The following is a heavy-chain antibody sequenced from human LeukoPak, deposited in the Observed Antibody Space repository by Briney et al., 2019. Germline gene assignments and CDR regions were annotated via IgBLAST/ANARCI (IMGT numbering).Heavy chain of an antibody. CDR1: GLTISDYW. V-gene: IGHV3-7*01. CDR3: ARDIAAAGLFFDY. D-gene: IGHD6-13*01. CDR2: IKYDGSER. J-gene: IGHJ4*02. Sequence: PGGSLRLSCAASGLTISDYWMSWVRQAPGRGLEWVANIKYDGSERYYVDSVKGRFTISRDTATNSVYLYMNSLRADDTAVYYCARDIAAAGLFFDYWGQGTLVTVSS.